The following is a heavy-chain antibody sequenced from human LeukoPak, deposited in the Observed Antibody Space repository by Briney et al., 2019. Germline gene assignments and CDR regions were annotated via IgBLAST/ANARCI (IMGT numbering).Heavy chain of an antibody. CDR3: ASEYY. Sequence: GGSLRLSCAASGFTFSSDWMRWVRQALGKGLEWVASIKPDGSEKYYVDSVKGRFTISTDNAKNSLFLQMNSLSADDTAVYYCASEYYWGQGTLVTVSS. CDR1: GFTFSSDW. CDR2: IKPDGSEK. V-gene: IGHV3-7*01. J-gene: IGHJ4*02.